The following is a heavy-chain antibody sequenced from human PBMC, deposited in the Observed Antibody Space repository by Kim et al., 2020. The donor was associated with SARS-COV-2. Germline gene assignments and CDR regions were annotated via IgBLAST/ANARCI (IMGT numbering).Heavy chain of an antibody. CDR2: INHSGST. CDR1: GGSFSGYY. D-gene: IGHD3-10*01. Sequence: SETLSLTCAVYGGSFSGYYWSWIRQPPGKGLEWIGEINHSGSTNYNPSLKSRVTISVDTSKNQFSLKLSSVTAADTAVYYCARGRWSGSYYNVEVYYFDYWGQGTLVTVSS. CDR3: ARGRWSGSYYNVEVYYFDY. V-gene: IGHV4-34*01. J-gene: IGHJ4*02.